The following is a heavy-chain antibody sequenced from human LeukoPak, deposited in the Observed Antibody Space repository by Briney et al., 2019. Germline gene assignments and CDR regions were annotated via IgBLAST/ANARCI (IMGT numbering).Heavy chain of an antibody. V-gene: IGHV5-51*01. J-gene: IGHJ4*02. CDR2: IYPGDSDT. CDR3: ARPYVAYSDPVYFDY. D-gene: IGHD5-12*01. CDR1: GYSFTSYW. Sequence: KVGESLQISCKGSGYSFTSYWIGWVRQMPGKGLEWMGIIYPGDSDTRYSPSFQGQVTISADKSISTAYLQWSSLKASDTAMYYCARPYVAYSDPVYFDYWGQGTLVTVSS.